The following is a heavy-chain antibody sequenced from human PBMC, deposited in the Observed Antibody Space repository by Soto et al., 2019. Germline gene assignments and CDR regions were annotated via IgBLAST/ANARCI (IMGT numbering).Heavy chain of an antibody. J-gene: IGHJ6*02. Sequence: QVQLVQSGAEVKKPGASVKVSCKASGYTFTSYGIRWVRQAPGQGLEWMGWISAYNGNTNYAQKLQGRVTIATDESTSKGDMELRSLRSDDTVVYYCARRGSSSCSYYYFGMDVWGQGTTGT. D-gene: IGHD6-6*01. CDR1: GYTFTSYG. CDR2: ISAYNGNT. V-gene: IGHV1-18*01. CDR3: ARRGSSSCSYYYFGMDV.